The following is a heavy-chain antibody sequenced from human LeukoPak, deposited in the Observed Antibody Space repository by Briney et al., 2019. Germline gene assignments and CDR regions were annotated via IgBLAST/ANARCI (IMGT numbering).Heavy chain of an antibody. Sequence: GESLKISCKGSGYSFTTYWIGWVRQMPGKGLEWMGIIYPVDSDTRYSPSFEGQVTISADKSISTASLQWSSLKASDTAMYYCARQTREYSSSSPFDYWGQGTLVTVSS. CDR1: GYSFTTYW. CDR3: ARQTREYSSSSPFDY. D-gene: IGHD6-6*01. J-gene: IGHJ4*02. CDR2: IYPVDSDT. V-gene: IGHV5-51*01.